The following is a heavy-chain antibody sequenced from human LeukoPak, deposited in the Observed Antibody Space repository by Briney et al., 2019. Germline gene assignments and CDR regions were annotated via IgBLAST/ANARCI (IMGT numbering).Heavy chain of an antibody. Sequence: ASETLSLTCAVYGGSFSGYYWSWIRQPPGKGLEWIGEINHSGSTNYNPSLKSRVTISVDTSKNQFSLKLSSVTAADTAVYYCARVDIVVVPAAIYYYYGMDVWGQGTTVTVSS. V-gene: IGHV4-34*01. D-gene: IGHD2-2*03. CDR1: GGSFSGYY. CDR3: ARVDIVVVPAAIYYYYGMDV. CDR2: INHSGST. J-gene: IGHJ6*02.